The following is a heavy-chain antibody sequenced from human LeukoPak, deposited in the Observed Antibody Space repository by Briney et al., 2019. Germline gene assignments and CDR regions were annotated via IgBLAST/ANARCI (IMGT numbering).Heavy chain of an antibody. CDR3: AKDVFDP. J-gene: IGHJ5*02. CDR2: ISWNSGSI. CDR1: GFTFDDYA. V-gene: IGHV3-9*01. Sequence: GRSLRLSCAASGFTFDDYAMHWVRQAPGKGLEWVSGISWNSGSIGYADSVKGRFTISRDNAKNSVYLQMSSLRAEDTAVYYCAKDVFDPWGQGTLVTVSS.